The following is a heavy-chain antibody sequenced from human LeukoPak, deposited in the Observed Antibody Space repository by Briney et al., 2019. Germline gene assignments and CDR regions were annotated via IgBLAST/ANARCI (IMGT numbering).Heavy chain of an antibody. Sequence: GGSLRLSCAASGLTVSGNSMSWVRQAPGKGLEWVSFIYSGGSTYYADSVKGRFTISRDNSKNTLYLQMNSLRAEDTAVYYCARRVVTAIYYFDYWGQGTLVTVSS. J-gene: IGHJ4*02. V-gene: IGHV3-53*01. D-gene: IGHD2-21*02. CDR1: GLTVSGNS. CDR2: IYSGGST. CDR3: ARRVVTAIYYFDY.